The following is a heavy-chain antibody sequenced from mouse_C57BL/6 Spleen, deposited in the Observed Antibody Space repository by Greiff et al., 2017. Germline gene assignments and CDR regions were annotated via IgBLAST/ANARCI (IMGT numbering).Heavy chain of an antibody. CDR2: IDPENGDT. CDR3: TTGHYYGSSYLWFAY. Sequence: VQLQQSGAELVRPGASVKLSCTASGFNIKDDYMHWVKQRPEQGLEWIGWIDPENGDTEYASKFQGKATITADTSSNTAYLQLSSLTSEDTAVXYCTTGHYYGSSYLWFAYWGQGTLVTVSA. J-gene: IGHJ3*01. CDR1: GFNIKDDY. V-gene: IGHV14-4*01. D-gene: IGHD1-1*01.